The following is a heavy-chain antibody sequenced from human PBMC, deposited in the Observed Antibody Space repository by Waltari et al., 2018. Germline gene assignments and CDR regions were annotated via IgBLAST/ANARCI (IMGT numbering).Heavy chain of an antibody. CDR2: ISSSSSYI. Sequence: EVQLVESGGGLVKPGGSLRLSCAASGFTFSSYSMNWVRQAPGKGLDWFSSISSSSSYIYYADSVKGRFTISRDNAKNSLYLQMNSLRAEDTAVYYCAREPYSNRGWNYVGVGYYYYGMDVWGQGT. D-gene: IGHD1-7*01. V-gene: IGHV3-21*01. CDR3: AREPYSNRGWNYVGVGYYYYGMDV. J-gene: IGHJ6*02. CDR1: GFTFSSYS.